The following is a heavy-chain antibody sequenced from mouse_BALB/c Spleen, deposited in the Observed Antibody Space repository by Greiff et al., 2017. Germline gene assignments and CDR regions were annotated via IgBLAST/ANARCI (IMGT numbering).Heavy chain of an antibody. V-gene: IGHV5-12-1*01. D-gene: IGHD3-3*01. Sequence: EVQLVESGGGLVKPGGSLKLSCAASGFAFSSYDMSWVRQTPEKRLEWVAYISSGGGSTYYPDTVKGRFTISRDNAKNTLYLQMSSLKSEDTAMYYCAREGRDFDVWGAGTTVTVSS. CDR3: AREGRDFDV. J-gene: IGHJ1*01. CDR1: GFAFSSYD. CDR2: ISSGGGST.